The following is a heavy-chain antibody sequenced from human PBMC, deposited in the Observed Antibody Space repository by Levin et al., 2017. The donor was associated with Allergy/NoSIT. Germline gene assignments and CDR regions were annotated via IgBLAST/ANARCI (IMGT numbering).Heavy chain of an antibody. CDR1: EFTLSTFW. CDR3: AREGRWGEHFDL. V-gene: IGHV3-74*01. CDR2: INSDGSST. Sequence: GGSLRLSCAASEFTLSTFWMHWVRQAPGKGLVWVSSINSDGSSTTYADSVRGRITISRDNAKNTVYLQIHSLRAEDTAVYYCAREGRWGEHFDLWGRGTLVTVSS. J-gene: IGHJ2*01. D-gene: IGHD3-16*01.